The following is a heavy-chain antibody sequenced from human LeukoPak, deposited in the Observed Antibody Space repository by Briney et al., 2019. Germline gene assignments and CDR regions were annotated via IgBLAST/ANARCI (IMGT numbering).Heavy chain of an antibody. Sequence: ASVKVSCKASGYIFNTNGINWVRQAPGQGLEWVAYISAYSGVTNHAQKFRDRVTMTIDTSTRTAYMELRSLTSDDSAVYYCARGGLSTRWGLDYWGQGTLVTVSS. D-gene: IGHD6-13*01. CDR2: ISAYSGVT. V-gene: IGHV1-18*01. CDR1: GYIFNTNG. CDR3: ARGGLSTRWGLDY. J-gene: IGHJ4*02.